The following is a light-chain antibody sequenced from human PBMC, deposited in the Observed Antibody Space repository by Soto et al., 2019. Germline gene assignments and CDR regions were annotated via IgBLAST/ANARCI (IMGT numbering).Light chain of an antibody. CDR1: QSVSSN. J-gene: IGKJ2*01. CDR3: QQYNNWPPYT. V-gene: IGKV3-15*01. Sequence: EIVMTQSPATLSVSPGERATLSCRASQSVSSNLAWYQQKPGQAPRLLIYGASTWATGIPARFSGSGSGTEFTLTISSLQSEDFAVYYCQQYNNWPPYTFGQGTKLEIK. CDR2: GAS.